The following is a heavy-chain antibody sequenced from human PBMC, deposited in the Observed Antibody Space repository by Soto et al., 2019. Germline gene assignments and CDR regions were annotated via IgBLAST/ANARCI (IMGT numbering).Heavy chain of an antibody. CDR1: GFTFSSYA. D-gene: IGHD6-13*01. CDR3: ANRRGGNSWYDY. Sequence: EVQLLESGGGLVQPGGSLRLSCATSGFTFSSYAMSWVRQAPGKGLEWVSAISADAGGTYYADSVKGRFTISRDNSKNTLYLEMNGLRDGDTAVYYWANRRGGNSWYDYWGQGSLVTVSS. CDR2: ISADAGGT. V-gene: IGHV3-23*01. J-gene: IGHJ4*02.